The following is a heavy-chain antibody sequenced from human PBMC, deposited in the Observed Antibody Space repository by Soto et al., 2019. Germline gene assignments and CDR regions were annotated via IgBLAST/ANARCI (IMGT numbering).Heavy chain of an antibody. Sequence: PRGSLRLSCAASGFTFDDYAMHWVRQAPGKGLEWVSGITSNSNIIGYAASVKGRFTISRDNGKNSLNLQVNSLRSEDTAMYYCAKGIFGVFIIDYWGQGTLVTVSS. D-gene: IGHD3-3*01. CDR2: ITSNSNII. V-gene: IGHV3-9*01. CDR1: GFTFDDYA. CDR3: AKGIFGVFIIDY. J-gene: IGHJ4*02.